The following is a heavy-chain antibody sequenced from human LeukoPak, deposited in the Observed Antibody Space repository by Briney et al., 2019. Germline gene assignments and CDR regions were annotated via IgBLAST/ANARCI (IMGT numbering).Heavy chain of an antibody. CDR2: IIPIFGTA. J-gene: IGHJ5*02. Sequence: ASVKVSCKASGYTFSSYAISWVRQAPGQGLEWMGGIIPIFGTANYAQKFQGRVTITADESTSTAYMELSSLRSEDTAVYYCARRNRPNYSSYVDYPNNWFDPWGQGTLVTVSS. D-gene: IGHD6-6*01. CDR1: GYTFSSYA. V-gene: IGHV1-69*13. CDR3: ARRNRPNYSSYVDYPNNWFDP.